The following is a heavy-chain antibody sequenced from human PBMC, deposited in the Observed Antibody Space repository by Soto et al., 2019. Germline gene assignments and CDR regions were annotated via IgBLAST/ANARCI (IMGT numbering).Heavy chain of an antibody. CDR2: ISGSGGRT. V-gene: IGHV3-23*01. CDR1: GFTFTSYA. D-gene: IGHD4-17*01. J-gene: IGHJ2*01. Sequence: EVQLLESGGGLVQPGGSLRLSCAASGFTFTSYAMSWVRQAPGKGLEWVSAISGSGGRTYYADSVKGRFTISRDNSKNALYLQMTSLSVEDTAVYYCAKPGKAPGDYTYWYFDLWGRGTLVTVSS. CDR3: AKPGKAPGDYTYWYFDL.